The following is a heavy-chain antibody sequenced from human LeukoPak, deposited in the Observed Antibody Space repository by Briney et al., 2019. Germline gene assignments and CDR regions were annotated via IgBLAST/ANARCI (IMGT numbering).Heavy chain of an antibody. D-gene: IGHD5-18*01. V-gene: IGHV1-2*02. CDR2: INPNSGGT. CDR1: GYTFNSYY. CDR3: ARTWIQLWLASGVLGV. J-gene: IGHJ6*02. Sequence: ASVKVSCTDSGYTFNSYYMQWVRQAPGQGLEWMGWINPNSGGTNYAQKFQGRVTMTRDTSISTAYMELSRLLSEDTAMYYCARTWIQLWLASGVLGVWGQGTTVTVSS.